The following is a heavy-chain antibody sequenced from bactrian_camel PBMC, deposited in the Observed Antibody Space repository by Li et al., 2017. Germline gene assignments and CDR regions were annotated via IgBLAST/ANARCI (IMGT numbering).Heavy chain of an antibody. D-gene: IGHD5*01. CDR2: IYTSDGIT. V-gene: IGHV3S1*01. J-gene: IGHJ4*01. CDR1: GYTYSSAC. Sequence: VQLVESGGGSVQAGGSLRLSCSVSGYTYSSACMAWFRQVPGKEREGVAAIYTSDGITSYADSVKGRFTISRDNAKNTLYLQLSSLKTEDTAMYYCAKLVNNYWGQGTQVTVS. CDR3: AKLVNNY.